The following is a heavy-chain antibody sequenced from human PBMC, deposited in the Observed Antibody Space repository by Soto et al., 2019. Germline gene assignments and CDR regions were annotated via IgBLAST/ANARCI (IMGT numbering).Heavy chain of an antibody. CDR1: GGSFSGYQ. Sequence: QVQLQQWGAGLLKPLETLSLTCAVYGGSFSGYQWTWIRQTPEMGLEWIGEINDSGNINYNPSLKSRVTILVDTAKKQISLRLSSVTAADTAVYYCARGLILWFGELSRRGGYYYYMDVWGKGTTVTVSS. J-gene: IGHJ6*03. CDR3: ARGLILWFGELSRRGGYYYYMDV. CDR2: INDSGNI. V-gene: IGHV4-34*02. D-gene: IGHD3-10*01.